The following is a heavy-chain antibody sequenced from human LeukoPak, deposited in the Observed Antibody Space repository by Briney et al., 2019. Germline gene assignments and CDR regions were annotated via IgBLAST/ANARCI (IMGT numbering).Heavy chain of an antibody. Sequence: SETLSLTCTVSGGSISSYYWSWIRQPPGKGLEWIGYIYTSGSTNYNPSLKSRVTISVDTSKNQFSLKLSSVTAADTAVYYCARLGGYCSSTSCSLRGKNWFDPWGQGTLVTVSS. CDR2: IYTSGST. J-gene: IGHJ5*02. D-gene: IGHD2-2*01. CDR3: ARLGGYCSSTSCSLRGKNWFDP. CDR1: GGSISSYY. V-gene: IGHV4-4*09.